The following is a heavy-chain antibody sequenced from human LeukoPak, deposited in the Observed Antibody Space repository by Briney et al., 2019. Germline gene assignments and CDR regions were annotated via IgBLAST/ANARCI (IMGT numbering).Heavy chain of an antibody. Sequence: GGSLRLSCAASGFTFRSYAMSWVRQAPGKGLEWVSAITDSDSGTYYADSVKGRFTISRDNSKNTLYLQMSSLRAEDTAVYYCAKAYGYSSSWTSNYYFYGLDVWGQGTTVTVSS. D-gene: IGHD6-13*01. V-gene: IGHV3-23*01. CDR3: AKAYGYSSSWTSNYYFYGLDV. CDR1: GFTFRSYA. J-gene: IGHJ6*02. CDR2: ITDSDSGT.